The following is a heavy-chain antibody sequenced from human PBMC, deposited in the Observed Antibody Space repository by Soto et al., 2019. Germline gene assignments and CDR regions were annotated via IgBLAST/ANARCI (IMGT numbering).Heavy chain of an antibody. CDR1: GFTFSSYA. Sequence: PGGSLRLSCAASGFTFSSYAMIWVRQAPGKGLEWVSAISGSGGSTYYADSVKGRFTISRDNSKNTLYLQMNSLRAEDTAVYYCAKALTYYYDSSGYYDFDYWGQGTLVTVSS. D-gene: IGHD3-22*01. CDR2: ISGSGGST. V-gene: IGHV3-23*01. CDR3: AKALTYYYDSSGYYDFDY. J-gene: IGHJ4*02.